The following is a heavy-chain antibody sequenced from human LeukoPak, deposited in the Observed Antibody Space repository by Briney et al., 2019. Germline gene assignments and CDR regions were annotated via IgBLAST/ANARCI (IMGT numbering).Heavy chain of an antibody. V-gene: IGHV3-7*01. CDR2: IKGDGREI. CDR3: ARSAGWRSYVNY. J-gene: IGHJ4*02. D-gene: IGHD3-16*01. Sequence: PGGSLRLSCEASEFTFSSYWMSWVRQAPGKGLEWVANIKGDGREIYYMDSVKGRFTTSRDNGKNSLYLQMNSLRAEDTAVYYCARSAGWRSYVNYWGQGTLVTVSS. CDR1: EFTFSSYW.